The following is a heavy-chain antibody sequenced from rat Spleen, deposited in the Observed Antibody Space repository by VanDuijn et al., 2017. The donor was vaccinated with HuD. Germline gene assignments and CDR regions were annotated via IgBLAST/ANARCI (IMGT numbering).Heavy chain of an antibody. D-gene: IGHD1-2*01. CDR3: ARLGYYSSYIYWYFDF. V-gene: IGHV5-7*01. Sequence: EVQLVESGGGLVQPGRSLKLSCAASGFTFSDYNMAWVRQAPKKGLEWVATISYDGSSTYYRDSVKGRFTISRDNAKSTLYLQMDSLRSEDTATYYCARLGYYSSYIYWYFDFWGPGTMVTVSS. J-gene: IGHJ1*01. CDR2: ISYDGSST. CDR1: GFTFSDYN.